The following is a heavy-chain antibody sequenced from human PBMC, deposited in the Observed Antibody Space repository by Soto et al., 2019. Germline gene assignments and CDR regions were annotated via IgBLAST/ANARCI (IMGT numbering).Heavy chain of an antibody. V-gene: IGHV3-9*01. CDR1: GFTFDDYA. CDR3: AKDEKASGGTDDAFDI. CDR2: ISWNSGSI. Sequence: GGSLRLSCAASGFTFDDYAMHWVRQAPGKGLEWVSGISWNSGSIGYADSVKGRFTISRDNAKNSLYLQMNSLRAEDTALYYCAKDEKASGGTDDAFDIWGQGTMVTVSS. J-gene: IGHJ3*02. D-gene: IGHD2-8*02.